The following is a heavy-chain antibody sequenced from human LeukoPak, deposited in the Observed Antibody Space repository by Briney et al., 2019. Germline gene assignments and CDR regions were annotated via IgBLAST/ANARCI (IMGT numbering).Heavy chain of an antibody. CDR2: ISAYNGNT. V-gene: IGHV1-18*01. Sequence: ASVKVSCKASGYTFPSYGFTWVRQAPGQGLEWMGWISAYNGNTNYAQNLQGRVTMTTDTSTSTASMELRSLRSDDTAVYYCARAWRYNSGWFFDYWGQGTLVTVSS. D-gene: IGHD6-19*01. CDR3: ARAWRYNSGWFFDY. J-gene: IGHJ4*02. CDR1: GYTFPSYG.